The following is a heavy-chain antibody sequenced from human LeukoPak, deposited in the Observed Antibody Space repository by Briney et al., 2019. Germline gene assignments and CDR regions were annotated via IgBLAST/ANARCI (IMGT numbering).Heavy chain of an antibody. Sequence: ASVKVSCKASGYTFTSYDINWVRQATGQGLEWMGWMNPNSGNTGYAQKFQGRVTMTRNTSISTAYMELSSLRSEDTAVYYCARDWGGSGWYLPRGSDAFDIWGQGTMVTVSS. J-gene: IGHJ3*02. V-gene: IGHV1-8*01. CDR1: GYTFTSYD. D-gene: IGHD6-19*01. CDR2: MNPNSGNT. CDR3: ARDWGGSGWYLPRGSDAFDI.